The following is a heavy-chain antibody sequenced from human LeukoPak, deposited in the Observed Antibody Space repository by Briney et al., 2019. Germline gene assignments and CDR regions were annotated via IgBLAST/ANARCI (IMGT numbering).Heavy chain of an antibody. Sequence: GGSLRLSCAASGFTFSGYEMNWVRQAPGKGLEWVSYISRSGTIISYADSVKGRFTISRDNSKNTLYLQVNSLRAEDTAVYYCARPQGGRQLWLHFDYWGRGTLVTVSS. CDR2: ISRSGTII. CDR1: GFTFSGYE. V-gene: IGHV3-48*03. D-gene: IGHD5-18*01. J-gene: IGHJ4*02. CDR3: ARPQGGRQLWLHFDY.